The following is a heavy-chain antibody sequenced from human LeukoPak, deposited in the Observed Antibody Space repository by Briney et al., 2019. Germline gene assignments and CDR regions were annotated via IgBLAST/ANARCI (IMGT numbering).Heavy chain of an antibody. CDR3: ARGSDSSGWGYWYFDL. CDR2: INHSGST. Sequence: SETLSLTCAVYGGSFSGYYWSWIRQPPGKGLEWIGEINHSGSTNYNPSLKSRVTISVDTPKNQFSLKLSSVTAADTAVYYCARGSDSSGWGYWYFDLWGRGTLVTVSS. J-gene: IGHJ2*01. CDR1: GGSFSGYY. D-gene: IGHD6-19*01. V-gene: IGHV4-34*01.